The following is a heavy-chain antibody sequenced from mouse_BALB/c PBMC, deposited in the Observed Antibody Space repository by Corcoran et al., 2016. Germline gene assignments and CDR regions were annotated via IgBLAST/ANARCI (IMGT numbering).Heavy chain of an antibody. Sequence: EVQLQQSGHELVKPGASVKMSCKASGYTFTSYVMHWVKQKPGQGLEWIGYINPYNDGTKYNEKFKGKATLTSDKSSSTAYMELSSLTSEDSAVYYCAFYDGYWYFDVWGAGTTVTVSS. CDR3: AFYDGYWYFDV. V-gene: IGHV1S136*01. CDR1: GYTFTSYV. D-gene: IGHD2-3*01. CDR2: INPYNDGT. J-gene: IGHJ1*01.